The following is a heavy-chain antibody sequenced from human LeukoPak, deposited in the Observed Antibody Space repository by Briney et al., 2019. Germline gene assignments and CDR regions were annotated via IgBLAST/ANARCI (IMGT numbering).Heavy chain of an antibody. CDR3: ARDPTGASPFDY. J-gene: IGHJ4*02. D-gene: IGHD1-26*01. CDR2: INPSGGST. CDR1: GYTFTTYY. Sequence: ASVKVSRKASGYTFTTYYIHWVRQAPGQGLEWMGIINPSGGSTSYAQKFQGRVTMTTDTSTSTAYMELRSLRSDDTAVYYCARDPTGASPFDYWGQGTLVTVSS. V-gene: IGHV1-46*01.